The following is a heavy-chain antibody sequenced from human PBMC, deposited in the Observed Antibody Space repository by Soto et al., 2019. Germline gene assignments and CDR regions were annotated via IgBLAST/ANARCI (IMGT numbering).Heavy chain of an antibody. CDR2: IYHSGST. Sequence: SETLSLTCAVSGGSISSSNWWSWVRQPPGKGLEWIGEIYHSGSTNYNPSLKSRVTISVDKSKNQFSLKLSSVTAADTAVYYCARDLGYSSGWDYYGMDVWGQGTTVTVSS. D-gene: IGHD6-19*01. CDR3: ARDLGYSSGWDYYGMDV. CDR1: GGSISSSNW. V-gene: IGHV4-4*02. J-gene: IGHJ6*02.